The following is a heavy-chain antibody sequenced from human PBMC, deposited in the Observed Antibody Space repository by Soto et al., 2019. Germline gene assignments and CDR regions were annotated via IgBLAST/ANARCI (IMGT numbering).Heavy chain of an antibody. V-gene: IGHV3-49*03. CDR2: IRSKAYGGTT. CDR3: TRVTLRWAATH. Sequence: PGGSLSLSCTASGFTFGDYAMSWFRQAPGKGLEWVGFIRSKAYGGTTEYAASVKGRFTISRDDSKSIAYLQMNSLKTEDTAVYYCTRVTLRWAATHWGQGTMVTVSS. D-gene: IGHD2-15*01. CDR1: GFTFGDYA. J-gene: IGHJ3*01.